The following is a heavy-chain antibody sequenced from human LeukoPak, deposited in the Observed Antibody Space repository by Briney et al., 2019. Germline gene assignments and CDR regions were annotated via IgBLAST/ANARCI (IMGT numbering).Heavy chain of an antibody. CDR1: GYTFTGYY. CDR3: ARDSGYYSHDH. CDR2: INPNSGGT. V-gene: IGHV1-2*02. D-gene: IGHD1-26*01. J-gene: IGHJ4*02. Sequence: GASVKVSCKASGYTFTGYYIHWVRQAPGQGLEWMGWINPNSGGTNYAQMFQGRVTMTRDTSINTAYMELSRLRSDDTVVYYCARDSGYYSHDHWGQGTLVTVSS.